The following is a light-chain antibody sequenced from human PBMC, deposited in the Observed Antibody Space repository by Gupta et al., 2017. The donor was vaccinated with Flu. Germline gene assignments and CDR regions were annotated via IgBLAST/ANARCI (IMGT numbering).Light chain of an antibody. CDR3: SSYTSRSTLV. CDR2: EVS. Sequence: SITISCTGTSSDVGAYNYVSWYQQHPGKAPKLRIYEVSNRPSGVSNRFSGSKSGNTASLTISGLQAEDEADYYCSSYTSRSTLVFGGGTKLTVL. V-gene: IGLV2-14*01. CDR1: SSDVGAYNY. J-gene: IGLJ2*01.